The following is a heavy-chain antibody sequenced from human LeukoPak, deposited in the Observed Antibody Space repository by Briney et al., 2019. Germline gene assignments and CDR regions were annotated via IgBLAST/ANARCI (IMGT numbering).Heavy chain of an antibody. V-gene: IGHV3-48*02. Sequence: GGSLRLSCAASGFTFSSYSMNWVREAPGKGLEWVSHITASGTAMFYAESVKSRFTISRDNAKNSLYLQINSLRDEDTAVYYCASSWSYRFDYWGQGTLVTVSS. CDR3: ASSWSYRFDY. D-gene: IGHD1-26*01. J-gene: IGHJ4*02. CDR1: GFTFSSYS. CDR2: ITASGTAM.